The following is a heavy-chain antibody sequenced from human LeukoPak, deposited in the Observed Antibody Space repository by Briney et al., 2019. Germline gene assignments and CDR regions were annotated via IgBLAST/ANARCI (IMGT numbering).Heavy chain of an antibody. CDR3: ARDRTYYYGSGSYGGVFLFDP. CDR2: GT. D-gene: IGHD3-10*01. Sequence: GTNYAQKFQGRVTMTRDTSISTAYMELSRLRSDDTAVYYCARDRTYYYGSGSYGGVFLFDPWGQGTLVTVSS. V-gene: IGHV1-2*02. J-gene: IGHJ5*02.